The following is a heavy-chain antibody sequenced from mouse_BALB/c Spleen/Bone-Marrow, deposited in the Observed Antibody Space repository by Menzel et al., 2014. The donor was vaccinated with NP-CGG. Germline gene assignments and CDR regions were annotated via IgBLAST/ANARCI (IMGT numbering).Heavy chain of an antibody. CDR2: IYPGSGNT. J-gene: IGHJ3*01. D-gene: IGHD2-1*01. CDR3: TRWNGHYEGFAY. V-gene: IGHV1S22*01. Sequence: GSELVRPGASVKLSCKASGYTLTTYWIHWVKQRHGQGLEWIGNIYPGSGNTNYGEKFKTKGTLTVDTSSSTAYMHLSSLTSEDSAVYYCTRWNGHYEGFAYWGQGTLVTVSA. CDR1: GYTLTTYW.